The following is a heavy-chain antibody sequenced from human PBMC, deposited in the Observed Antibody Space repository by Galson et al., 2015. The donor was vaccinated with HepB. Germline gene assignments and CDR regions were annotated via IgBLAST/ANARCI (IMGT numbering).Heavy chain of an antibody. J-gene: IGHJ3*02. D-gene: IGHD3-10*01. Sequence: SLRLSCAASGFTFDDYAMHWVRQAPGKGLEWVSGISWNSGGIAYADSVKGRFTISRDNAKNSLYLQMNSLRAEDTAFYYCARLLWFGESYDASDIWGQGTMVTVSS. V-gene: IGHV3-9*01. CDR2: ISWNSGGI. CDR1: GFTFDDYA. CDR3: ARLLWFGESYDASDI.